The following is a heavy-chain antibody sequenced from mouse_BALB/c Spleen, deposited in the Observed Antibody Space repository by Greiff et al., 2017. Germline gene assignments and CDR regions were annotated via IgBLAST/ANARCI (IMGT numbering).Heavy chain of an antibody. D-gene: IGHD1-1*01. J-gene: IGHJ2*01. V-gene: IGHV5-6-5*01. CDR1: GFTFSSYA. Sequence: DVHLVESGGGLVKPGGSLKLSCAASGFTFSSYAMSWVRQTPEKRLEWVASISSGGSTYYPDSVKGRFTISRDNARNILYLQMSSLRSEDTAMYYCARGEIYYPYYFDYWGQGTTLTVSS. CDR2: ISSGGST. CDR3: ARGEIYYPYYFDY.